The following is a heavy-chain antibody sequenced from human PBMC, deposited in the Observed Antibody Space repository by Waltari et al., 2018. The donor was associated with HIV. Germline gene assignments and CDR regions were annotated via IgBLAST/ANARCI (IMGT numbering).Heavy chain of an antibody. V-gene: IGHV4-34*01. Sequence: RGAGPLKPSGNLSLACAVYGGSLGGSFWAWIRQPPGGGLEWIGEINHNGVTRYKSSRGGRVGLSVATSKNQFSLDVASVTAADTALYFCVRGSYDYVRGSRPGNAFEGWGQGTPVIVS. J-gene: IGHJ3*01. D-gene: IGHD3-16*01. CDR3: VRGSYDYVRGSRPGNAFEG. CDR2: INHNGVT. CDR1: GGSLGGSF.